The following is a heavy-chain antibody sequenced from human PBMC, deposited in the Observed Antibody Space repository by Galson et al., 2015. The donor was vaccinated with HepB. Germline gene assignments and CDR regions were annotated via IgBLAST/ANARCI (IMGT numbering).Heavy chain of an antibody. D-gene: IGHD5-24*01. CDR1: GYTFTYRY. J-gene: IGHJ4*02. CDR3: ARGEMATILDY. Sequence: SVKVSCKASGYTFTYRYLHWVRQAPGQALEWMGWITPFNGNTNYAQKFQDRVTITRDRSMSTAYMELSSLRSEDTAMYYCARGEMATILDYWGQGTLVTVSS. V-gene: IGHV1-45*02. CDR2: ITPFNGNT.